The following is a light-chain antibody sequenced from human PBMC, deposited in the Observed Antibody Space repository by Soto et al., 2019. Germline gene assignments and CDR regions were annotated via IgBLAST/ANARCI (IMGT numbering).Light chain of an antibody. J-gene: IGKJ4*02. CDR1: QSLLHSNGYNY. CDR2: LGS. V-gene: IGKV2-28*01. Sequence: DIVMPQSPLSLPVTPGEPASISCRSSQSLLHSNGYNYLDWYLQKPGQSPQLLIYLGSNRASGVPDKFSGSGSGTDFTLKISRVEAEDVGVYYCMQVLQPPLTFGGGTKVQIK. CDR3: MQVLQPPLT.